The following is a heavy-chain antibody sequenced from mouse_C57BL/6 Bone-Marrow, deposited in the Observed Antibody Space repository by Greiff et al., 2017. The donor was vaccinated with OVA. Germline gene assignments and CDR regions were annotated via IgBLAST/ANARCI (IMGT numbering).Heavy chain of an antibody. CDR3: ARRGCLLPYYFDY. CDR1: GFSLSTSGMG. CDR2: IYWDDDK. D-gene: IGHD1-1*01. Sequence: QVTLKESGPGILQSSQTLSLTCSFSGFSLSTSGMGVSWIRQPSGKGLEWLAHIYWDDDKRYNPSLKSRLTNSTDTYRNQVFFKLPSVVTADTATFYCARRGCLLPYYFDYWGQGTTLTVSS. J-gene: IGHJ2*01. V-gene: IGHV8-12*01.